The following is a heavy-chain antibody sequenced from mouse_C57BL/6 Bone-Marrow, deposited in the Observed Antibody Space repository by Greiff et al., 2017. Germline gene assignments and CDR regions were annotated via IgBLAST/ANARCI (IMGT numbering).Heavy chain of an antibody. CDR3: ARRSPSQLEGVGFDY. CDR1: GYTFTDYY. J-gene: IGHJ2*01. D-gene: IGHD3-1*01. CDR2: IYPGSGNT. V-gene: IGHV1-76*01. Sequence: QVQLQQSGAELVRPGASVKLSCKASGYTFTDYYINWVKQRPGQGLEWIARIYPGSGNTYYNEKFKGKATLTAEKSSSTAYMQLSSLTSEDSAVYFCARRSPSQLEGVGFDYWGQGTTLTVSS.